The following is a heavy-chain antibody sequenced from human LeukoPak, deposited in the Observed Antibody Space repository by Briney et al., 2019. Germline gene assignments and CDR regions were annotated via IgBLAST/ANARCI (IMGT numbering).Heavy chain of an antibody. CDR3: ARDKIGMDV. Sequence: PSETLPLTCTVSGGSVSSGSYYWSWIRQPPGKGLEWIGYIYYSGSTNYNPSLKSRVTISVDTSKNQFSLKLSSVTAADTAVYYCARDKIGMDVWGQGTTATVSS. V-gene: IGHV4-61*01. J-gene: IGHJ6*02. CDR2: IYYSGST. CDR1: GGSVSSGSYY.